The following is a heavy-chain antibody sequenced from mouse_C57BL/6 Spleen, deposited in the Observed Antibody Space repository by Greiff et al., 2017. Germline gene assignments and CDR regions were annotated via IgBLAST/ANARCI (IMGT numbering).Heavy chain of an antibody. CDR1: GYTFTSYW. Sequence: VQLQQPGAELVRPGSSVKLSCKASGYTFTSYWMDWVKQRPGQGLEWIGNIYPSDSETHYNQKFKDKATLTVDKSSSTAYMQLSSLTSEDYAVYYCARSYYYGSSHAMDYWGQGTSVTVSS. CDR3: ARSYYYGSSHAMDY. J-gene: IGHJ4*01. CDR2: IYPSDSET. D-gene: IGHD1-1*01. V-gene: IGHV1-61*01.